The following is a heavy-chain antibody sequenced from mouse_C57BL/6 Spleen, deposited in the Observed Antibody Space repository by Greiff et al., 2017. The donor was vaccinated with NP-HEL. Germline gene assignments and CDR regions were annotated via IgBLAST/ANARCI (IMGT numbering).Heavy chain of an antibody. CDR2: INPNNGGT. CDR3: TRDYGSSLYAMDY. V-gene: IGHV1-18*01. CDR1: GYTFTDYN. J-gene: IGHJ4*01. D-gene: IGHD1-1*01. Sequence: EVQLQQSGPELVKPGASVKIPCKASGYTFTDYNMDWVKQSHGKSLEWIGDINPNNGGTIYNQKFKGKATLTVDKSSSTAYMELRSLTAEDTAVYYCTRDYGSSLYAMDYWGQGTSVTVSS.